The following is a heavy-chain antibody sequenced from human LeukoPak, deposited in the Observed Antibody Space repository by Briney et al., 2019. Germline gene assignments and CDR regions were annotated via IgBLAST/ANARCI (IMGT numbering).Heavy chain of an antibody. Sequence: SVQVPCLASGWVFTGYYMHWVGPPAAKEVAWVGWMIPVNGTSKYSHKFQGSVTMSRDTSSTTAYMELNRVTSDDTAVYYRAIDGSGFSPYWYFDLWGRGTVVSVSS. D-gene: IGHD3-3*01. CDR1: GWVFTGYY. J-gene: IGHJ2*01. CDR3: AIDGSGFSPYWYFDL. V-gene: IGHV1-2*07. CDR2: MIPVNGTS.